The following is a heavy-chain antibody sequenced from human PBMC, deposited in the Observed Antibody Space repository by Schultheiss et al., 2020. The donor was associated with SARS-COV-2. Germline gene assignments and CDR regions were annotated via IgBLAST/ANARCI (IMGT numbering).Heavy chain of an antibody. CDR2: IYHSGRT. CDR1: GGSITSHY. J-gene: IGHJ4*02. V-gene: IGHV4-59*11. Sequence: SQTLSLTCTVSGGSITSHYWSWIRQPPGKGLEWIGEIYHSGRTNYNPSLKSRVTISVDKSKNQFSLKLSSVTAADMAVYYCAGREPFYYDFWSGYQAPFDYWGQGTLVTVSS. CDR3: AGREPFYYDFWSGYQAPFDY. D-gene: IGHD3-3*01.